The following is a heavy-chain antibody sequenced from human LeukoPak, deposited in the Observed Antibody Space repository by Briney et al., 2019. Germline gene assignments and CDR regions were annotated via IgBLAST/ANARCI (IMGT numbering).Heavy chain of an antibody. CDR3: TRVRTGSQSDH. CDR2: IYSGGSI. D-gene: IGHD2-8*02. V-gene: IGHV4-39*06. Sequence: NPSETLSLTCTVSGGSISSSGSYWGWIRQPPGKGLEWIGSIYSGGSIFYNPSLKSRVTVSRDTSKNQFTLNLNSVTAADTAVYYCTRVRTGSQSDHWGQGTLVTVSS. CDR1: GGSISSSGSY. J-gene: IGHJ4*02.